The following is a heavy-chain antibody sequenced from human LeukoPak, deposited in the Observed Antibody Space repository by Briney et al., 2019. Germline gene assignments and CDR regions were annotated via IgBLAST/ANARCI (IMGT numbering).Heavy chain of an antibody. J-gene: IGHJ4*02. CDR3: ARTRGYSYGFDY. V-gene: IGHV4-59*01. Sequence: SETLSLTCTVSGGSISSYYWSWIRQPPGKGPEWIGYIYYSGSTNYNPSLKSRVTISVDTSKNQFSLKLSSVTAADTAVYYCARTRGYSYGFDYWGQGTLVTVSS. CDR2: IYYSGST. CDR1: GGSISSYY. D-gene: IGHD5-18*01.